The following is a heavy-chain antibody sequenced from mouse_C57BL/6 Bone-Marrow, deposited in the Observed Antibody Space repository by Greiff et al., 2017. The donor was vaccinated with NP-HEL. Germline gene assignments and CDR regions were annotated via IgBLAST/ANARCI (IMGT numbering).Heavy chain of an antibody. D-gene: IGHD2-4*01. Sequence: QVQLQQPGAELVKPGASVKMSCKASGYTFTSYWITWVKQRPGQGLEWIGEIYPGSGSTNYNEKFKSKATLTVDTSSRTAYMQLCSLTSEDSAVYYCARYGFDYDVGYWGQGTTLTVSS. J-gene: IGHJ2*01. CDR1: GYTFTSYW. CDR3: ARYGFDYDVGY. V-gene: IGHV1-55*01. CDR2: IYPGSGST.